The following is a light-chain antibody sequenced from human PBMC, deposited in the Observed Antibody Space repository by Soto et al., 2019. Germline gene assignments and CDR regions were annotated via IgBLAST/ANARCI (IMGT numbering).Light chain of an antibody. J-gene: IGKJ2*01. CDR3: QQSHNTPRT. Sequence: DIQMTQSPSSLSAYVGASVTITCRASQSISSYLNWSQQKPGKAPKLLIYAASSLQSGVPARFRDSGSGTDFTLTISSLQPEDFATYYCQQSHNTPRTFDQGTKLEIK. V-gene: IGKV1-39*01. CDR2: AAS. CDR1: QSISSY.